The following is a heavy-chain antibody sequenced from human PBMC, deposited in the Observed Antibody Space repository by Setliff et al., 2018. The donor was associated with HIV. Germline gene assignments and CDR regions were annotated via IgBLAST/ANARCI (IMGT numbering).Heavy chain of an antibody. J-gene: IGHJ4*02. V-gene: IGHV3-15*07. CDR2: IKSKTDGGTT. CDR1: GFAFSNAW. CDR3: GTGEIKN. D-gene: IGHD3-10*01. Sequence: PGESLKISCAASGFAFSNAWMNWVRQAPGKGLEWVGRIKSKTDGGTTAYAAPVKDRFTISRDDSKNTLYLQMNSLKTEDTAVYYCGTGEIKNWGQGTLVTVSS.